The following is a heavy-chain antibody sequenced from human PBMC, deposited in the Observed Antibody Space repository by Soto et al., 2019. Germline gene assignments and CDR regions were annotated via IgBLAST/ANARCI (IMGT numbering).Heavy chain of an antibody. J-gene: IGHJ3*02. V-gene: IGHV3-33*01. CDR1: GFTFSSYG. CDR3: ARGGYSSSRDAFDI. CDR2: IWYDGSNK. D-gene: IGHD6-13*01. Sequence: QVQLVESGGGVVQPGRSLRLSCAASGFTFSSYGMHWVRQAPGKGLEWVAVIWYDGSNKYYADSVKGRFTISRDNSKKTLYLQMNSLRAEDTAVYYCARGGYSSSRDAFDIWGQGTMVTVSS.